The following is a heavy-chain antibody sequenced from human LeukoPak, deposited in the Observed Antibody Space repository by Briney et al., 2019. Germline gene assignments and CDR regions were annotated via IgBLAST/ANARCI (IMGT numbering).Heavy chain of an antibody. CDR3: AKDVCTSPRCLLYSDS. J-gene: IGHJ4*02. Sequence: GGSLRLSCATSGFAFGNYAMSWFRQAPGKGLEWVSGISGVNTYYADSVKGRFTISRDNSKNVLYVQMNRLRVEDTAVYFCAKDVCTSPRCLLYSDSWGQGTPVTVSS. CDR2: ISGVNT. V-gene: IGHV3-23*01. D-gene: IGHD2-8*01. CDR1: GFAFGNYA.